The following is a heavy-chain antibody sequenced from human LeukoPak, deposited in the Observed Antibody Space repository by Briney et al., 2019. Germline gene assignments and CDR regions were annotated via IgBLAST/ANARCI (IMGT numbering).Heavy chain of an antibody. V-gene: IGHV4-34*01. CDR2: INHVGST. Sequence: SETLSLTCAVYGGSFSGFYWTWIRQPPGKGLEWVGEINHVGSTNYNPSLKSRVTISVDTSKNQFSLELGAVTAADTAVYYCARHQGVVDLWGRGSLVTVSS. D-gene: IGHD3-3*01. CDR1: GGSFSGFY. J-gene: IGHJ2*01. CDR3: ARHQGVVDL.